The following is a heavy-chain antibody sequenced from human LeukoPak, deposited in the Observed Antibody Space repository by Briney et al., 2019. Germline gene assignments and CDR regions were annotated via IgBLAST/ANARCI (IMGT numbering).Heavy chain of an antibody. J-gene: IGHJ4*02. CDR1: GFTFSTYA. D-gene: IGHD3-22*01. V-gene: IGHV3-23*01. CDR2: IGGSGGDT. Sequence: GGSLRLSCVVSGFTFSTYAMSWVRQAPGKGLEWVSGIGGSGGDTFYADSVRGRFTVSRDNSKSTLYVQVNSLGTEDTAAYYCAKGSYYDSSGSFYFDYWGQGTLVTVSS. CDR3: AKGSYYDSSGSFYFDY.